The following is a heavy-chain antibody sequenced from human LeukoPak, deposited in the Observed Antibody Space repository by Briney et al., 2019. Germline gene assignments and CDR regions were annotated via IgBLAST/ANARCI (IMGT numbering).Heavy chain of an antibody. Sequence: GGSLRLSCAASGFTFRSYAMNWVRQAPGKGLEWVSYISSSGSTIYYADSVKGRFTISRDNSKNTLYLQMNSLRVEDTAVYYCAKKYSTGLDPWGQGTLVTVSS. CDR3: AKKYSTGLDP. J-gene: IGHJ5*02. V-gene: IGHV3-23*01. D-gene: IGHD1-26*01. CDR1: GFTFRSYA. CDR2: ISSSGSTI.